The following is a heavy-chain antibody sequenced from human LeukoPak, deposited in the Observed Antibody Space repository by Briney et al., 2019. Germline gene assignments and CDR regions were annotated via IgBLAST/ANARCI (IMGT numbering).Heavy chain of an antibody. D-gene: IGHD2-2*02. CDR1: GFSLSTSGVG. J-gene: IGHJ5*02. CDR3: AHRHRIEYCSSTSCYRAHNWFDP. CDR2: IYWNDDK. V-gene: IGHV2-5*01. Sequence: SGPTLVNPTQTLTLTCTFSGFSLSTSGVGVGWIRQPPGKALEWLALIYWNDDKRYSPSLKSRLTITKDTSKNQVVLTMTNMDPVDTATYYCAHRHRIEYCSSTSCYRAHNWFDPWGQGTLVTVSS.